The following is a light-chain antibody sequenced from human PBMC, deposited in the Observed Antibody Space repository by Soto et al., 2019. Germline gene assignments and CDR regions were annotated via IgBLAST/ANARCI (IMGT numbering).Light chain of an antibody. V-gene: IGLV2-8*01. CDR1: TSDIGGYDY. J-gene: IGLJ1*01. CDR2: EVN. CDR3: SSHGGNSPYV. Sequence: QSVLTQPPSASGSPGQSVAISCTGTTSDIGGYDYVSWYQQHPGKAPKLMIYEVNKRPSGVPDRFSGSKSGNTASLTVSGLQAKDEADYYCSSHGGNSPYVFGTGTKVTVL.